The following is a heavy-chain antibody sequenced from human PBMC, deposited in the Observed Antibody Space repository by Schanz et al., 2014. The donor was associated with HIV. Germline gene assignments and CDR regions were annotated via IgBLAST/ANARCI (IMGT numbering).Heavy chain of an antibody. CDR2: ITDSGDKT. V-gene: IGHV3-23*01. CDR3: AQMGAFAAFDI. CDR1: RFTFSRYG. Sequence: EVQLLESGGGLVQPGGFLRLSCAASRFTFSRYGMSWVRQTPDKGLEWVSSITDSGDKTDYTDSVKGRFTISRDNSWNTLFLQMDSLRVDDTAVYYCAQMGAFAAFDIWGHGTVVTVSS. J-gene: IGHJ3*02. D-gene: IGHD3-16*01.